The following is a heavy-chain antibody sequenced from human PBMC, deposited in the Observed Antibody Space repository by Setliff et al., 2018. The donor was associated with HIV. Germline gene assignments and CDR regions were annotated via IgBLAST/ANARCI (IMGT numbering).Heavy chain of an antibody. CDR3: ASLYNWNPRGGVGGAFDI. CDR1: GDSIRNDY. CDR2: ISYTGGT. J-gene: IGHJ3*02. Sequence: SETLSLTCTVSGDSIRNDYWTWIRQSPEKGLEWIAYISYTGGTNYNPSLKSRVTLSLDASKNQISLKMSSVTAADTAVYYCASLYNWNPRGGVGGAFDIWGQGTMVTVSS. D-gene: IGHD1-20*01. V-gene: IGHV4-59*12.